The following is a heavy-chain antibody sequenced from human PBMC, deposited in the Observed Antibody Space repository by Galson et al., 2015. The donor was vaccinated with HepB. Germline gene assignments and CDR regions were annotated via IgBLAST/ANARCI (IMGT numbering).Heavy chain of an antibody. Sequence: SLRLSCAASGFTFNSNAMTWVRQAPGKGLEWVASISGGSGSVTYYADSVKGRFTISRDNSKNTLSLQMSGLRDDDTAIYYCAKAAVVNSYCDYWGQGTRVTVSS. CDR2: ISGGSGSVT. V-gene: IGHV3-23*01. CDR1: GFTFNSNA. CDR3: AKAAVVNSYCDY. D-gene: IGHD6-25*01. J-gene: IGHJ4*02.